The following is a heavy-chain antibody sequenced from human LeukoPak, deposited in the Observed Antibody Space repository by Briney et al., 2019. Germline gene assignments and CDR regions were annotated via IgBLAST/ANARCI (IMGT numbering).Heavy chain of an antibody. Sequence: ASVKVSCKVSGYSFISYGINWVRQAAGQGLEWMGWISPYNGDTNYAQKLQGRVIMTTDTSTRTACMELRSLRSDDTAVYKCARGSSYFDHWGQGTLVTVSS. V-gene: IGHV1-18*01. D-gene: IGHD2-2*01. J-gene: IGHJ4*02. CDR1: GYSFISYG. CDR3: ARGSSYFDH. CDR2: ISPYNGDT.